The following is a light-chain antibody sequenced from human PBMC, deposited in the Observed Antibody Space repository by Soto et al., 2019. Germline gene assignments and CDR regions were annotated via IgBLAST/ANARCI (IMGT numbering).Light chain of an antibody. V-gene: IGKV3-11*01. CDR1: QSVSSF. Sequence: EIVLTQSPATLSLSPGERATLSCRASQSVSSFLAWYQQKPGQPPRLLIYDASSRAAGIPGRFSGSGSGTGFTLTISSLEPEDCAAYYCQQRGNWPPTFGPGTKVDI. CDR2: DAS. CDR3: QQRGNWPPT. J-gene: IGKJ3*01.